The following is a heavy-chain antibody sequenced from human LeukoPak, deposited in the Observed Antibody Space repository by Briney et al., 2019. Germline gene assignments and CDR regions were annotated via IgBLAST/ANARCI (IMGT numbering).Heavy chain of an antibody. CDR1: GYSISSGYY. CDR2: GHHSRST. D-gene: IGHD6-13*01. J-gene: IGHJ6*03. V-gene: IGHV4-38-2*02. Sequence: SETLSLTCTVSGYSISSGYYWGWIRQPPGKGLEWIGSGHHSRSTYYKSSLKSRVTISLDTSKNQFSLKLRSVTAADTAVYYCARHVVAAAYYYYYMDVWGKGTTVIVSS. CDR3: ARHVVAAAYYYYYMDV.